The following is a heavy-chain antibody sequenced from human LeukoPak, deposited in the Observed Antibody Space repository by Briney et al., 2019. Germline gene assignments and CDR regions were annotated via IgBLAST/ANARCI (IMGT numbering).Heavy chain of an antibody. D-gene: IGHD1-14*01. Sequence: GGSLRLSCAASGFTFSTYPMNWVRQAPGKGLEWVSYISSRSSTIYYADSVKGRFTISRDNAKNSLYLQMNSLRAEDTVVYYCARDHSPLDPQPAHWGQGTLVTVSS. V-gene: IGHV3-48*01. CDR3: ARDHSPLDPQPAH. CDR1: GFTFSTYP. CDR2: ISSRSSTI. J-gene: IGHJ4*02.